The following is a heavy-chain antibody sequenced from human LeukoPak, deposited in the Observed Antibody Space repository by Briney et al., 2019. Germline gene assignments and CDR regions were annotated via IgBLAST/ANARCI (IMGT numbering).Heavy chain of an antibody. J-gene: IGHJ6*03. CDR2: ISSSSYI. CDR1: GFTFSSYS. Sequence: GGSLRLSCAASGFTFSSYSMNWVRQAPGKGLEWVSSISSSSYIYYADSVKGRFTISRDNAKNSLYLQINSLRAEDTAVYYCARAGVGKGGIYYYYMDVWGKVTTVTVSS. CDR3: ARAGVGKGGIYYYYMDV. V-gene: IGHV3-21*01. D-gene: IGHD3-10*01.